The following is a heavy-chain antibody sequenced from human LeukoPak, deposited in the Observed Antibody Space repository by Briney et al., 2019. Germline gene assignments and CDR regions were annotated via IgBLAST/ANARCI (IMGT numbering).Heavy chain of an antibody. Sequence: PGGSLRLSCAASGFTFSSYWMSWVRQAPGKGLEWVSAISGSGGSTYYADSVKGRFTISRDNSKNTLYLQMNSLRAEDTAVYYCAKLPGTYTKIGYYFDYWGQGTLVTVS. V-gene: IGHV3-23*01. CDR1: GFTFSSYW. CDR2: ISGSGGST. J-gene: IGHJ4*02. D-gene: IGHD1-1*01. CDR3: AKLPGTYTKIGYYFDY.